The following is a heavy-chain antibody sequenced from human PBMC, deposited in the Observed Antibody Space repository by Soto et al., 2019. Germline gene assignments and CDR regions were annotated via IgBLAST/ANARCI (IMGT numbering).Heavy chain of an antibody. V-gene: IGHV3-7*01. CDR2: IKQDGSEK. D-gene: IGHD2-15*01. CDR3: AREGSGGSCYGY. J-gene: IGHJ4*02. CDR1: GFTVSSYW. Sequence: EVQLVESGGGLVQPGGSLRLSCAASGFTVSSYWMSWVRQAPGKGLEWVANIKQDGSEKYYVDSVKGRFTISSDNAKNSLDLQMNSLRAEDTAMYYCAREGSGGSCYGYLGQGTLVTVSS.